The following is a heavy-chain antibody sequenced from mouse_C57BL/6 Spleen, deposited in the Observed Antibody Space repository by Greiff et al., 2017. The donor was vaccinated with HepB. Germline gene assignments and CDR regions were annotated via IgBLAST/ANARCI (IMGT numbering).Heavy chain of an antibody. CDR3: ARAGDYGSGAY. J-gene: IGHJ3*01. CDR1: GYTFTSYW. V-gene: IGHV1-69*01. Sequence: QVQLQQPGAELVMPGASVKLSCKASGYTFTSYWMHGVKQRPGQGLEWIGEIDPSDSYTNYNQKVKGKSTFTVDKSSSTAYMQLSSLTSEDSAVYYCARAGDYGSGAYWGQGTLVTVSA. CDR2: IDPSDSYT. D-gene: IGHD1-1*01.